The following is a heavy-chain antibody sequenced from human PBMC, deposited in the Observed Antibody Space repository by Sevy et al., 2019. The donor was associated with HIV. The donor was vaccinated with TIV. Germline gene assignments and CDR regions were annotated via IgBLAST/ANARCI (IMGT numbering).Heavy chain of an antibody. J-gene: IGHJ4*02. CDR1: GGSISSYY. Sequence: SETLSLTCTVSGGSISSYYWSWIRQPPGNGLEWIGYIYYSGSTNYNPSLKSRVTISVDTSKNQFSLKLSSVTAADTAVYYCARERPEHAFDYWGQGTLVTVSS. D-gene: IGHD6-25*01. CDR3: ARERPEHAFDY. V-gene: IGHV4-59*01. CDR2: IYYSGST.